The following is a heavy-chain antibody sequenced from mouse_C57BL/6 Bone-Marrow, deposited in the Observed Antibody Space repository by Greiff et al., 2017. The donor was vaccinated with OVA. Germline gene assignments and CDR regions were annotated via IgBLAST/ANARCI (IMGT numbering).Heavy chain of an antibody. Sequence: QVQLQQSGAELARPGASVKLSCKASGYTFTSYGISWVKQRTGQGLEWIGEIYPRSGNTYYNEKFTGKATLTADKSSSTAYMALRSLTYEDSAVYFGARSVRDDGYYVRAMDYWGQGTSVTVSA. D-gene: IGHD2-3*01. V-gene: IGHV1-81*01. CDR2: IYPRSGNT. CDR3: ARSVRDDGYYVRAMDY. CDR1: GYTFTSYG. J-gene: IGHJ4*01.